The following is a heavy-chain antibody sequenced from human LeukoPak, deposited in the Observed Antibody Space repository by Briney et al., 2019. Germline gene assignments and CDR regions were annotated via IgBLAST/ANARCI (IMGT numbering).Heavy chain of an antibody. V-gene: IGHV3-30*02. Sequence: GGSLRLSCAASGFTFSSYGMHWVRQAPGKGLEWVAFIRYDGSNKYYADSVKGRFTISRDNSKNTLYLQMNSLRAEDTAVYYCASSPIAAAGTANYYYYYMDVWGKGTTVTISS. J-gene: IGHJ6*03. CDR1: GFTFSSYG. CDR2: IRYDGSNK. CDR3: ASSPIAAAGTANYYYYYMDV. D-gene: IGHD6-13*01.